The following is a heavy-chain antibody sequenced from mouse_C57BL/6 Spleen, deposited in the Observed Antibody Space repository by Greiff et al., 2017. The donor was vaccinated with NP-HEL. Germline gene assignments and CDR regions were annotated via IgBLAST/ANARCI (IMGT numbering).Heavy chain of an antibody. CDR1: GYTFTSYW. D-gene: IGHD2-3*01. CDR2: IDPSDSYT. J-gene: IGHJ3*01. CDR3: ARGYDGYYGFAY. Sequence: VQLQQPGAELVMPGASVKLSCKASGYTFTSYWMHWVKQRPGQGLEWIGEIDPSDSYTNYNQKFKGKSTLTVDKSSSTAYMQLSSLTSEDSAVYYCARGYDGYYGFAYWGQGTLVTVSA. V-gene: IGHV1-69*01.